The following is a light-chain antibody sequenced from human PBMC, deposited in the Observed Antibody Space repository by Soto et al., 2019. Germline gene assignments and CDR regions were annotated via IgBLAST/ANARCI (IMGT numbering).Light chain of an antibody. Sequence: EIVLTQSPGALSLSPGERATLSCGASQSVSSSYLAWYQQKPGQAPRLLIYGASTRATGIPARFSGSGSGTDSALTISRLEPEVYAEYDGQQYGSSPGAFGQGTKVEIK. CDR1: QSVSSSY. V-gene: IGKV3-20*01. CDR3: QQYGSSPGA. CDR2: GAS. J-gene: IGKJ1*01.